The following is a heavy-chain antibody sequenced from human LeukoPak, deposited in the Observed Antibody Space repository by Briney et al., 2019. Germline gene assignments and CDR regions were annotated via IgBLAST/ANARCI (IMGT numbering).Heavy chain of an antibody. CDR3: AIAAMIHYYYYYGMDV. J-gene: IGHJ6*02. Sequence: SVKVSCTASGGTFSSYAISWVRQAPGQGLEWKGRIIPILGIANYAQKFQGRVTITADKSTSTAYMELSSLRSEDTAVYYCAIAAMIHYYYYYGMDVWGQGTTVTVSS. CDR2: IIPILGIA. V-gene: IGHV1-69*04. D-gene: IGHD3-16*01. CDR1: GGTFSSYA.